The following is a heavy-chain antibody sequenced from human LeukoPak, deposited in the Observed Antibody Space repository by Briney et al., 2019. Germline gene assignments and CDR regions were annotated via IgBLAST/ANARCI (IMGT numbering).Heavy chain of an antibody. Sequence: GGSLRLSCAASEFSVGSNYMTWVRQAPGKGLEWVSLIYSGGSTYYADSVKGRFTISRDNSKNTLYLQMNSLRAEDTAVYYCARGGDSSPYYFDYWGQGTLVTVSS. CDR2: IYSGGST. CDR1: EFSVGSNY. D-gene: IGHD6-13*01. CDR3: ARGGDSSPYYFDY. V-gene: IGHV3-66*01. J-gene: IGHJ4*02.